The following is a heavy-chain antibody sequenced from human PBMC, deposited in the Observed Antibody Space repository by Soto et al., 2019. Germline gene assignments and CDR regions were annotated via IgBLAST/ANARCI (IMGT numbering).Heavy chain of an antibody. CDR3: AREWYSSSGPHFDC. CDR1: GFSVGSNY. V-gene: IGHV3-53*01. D-gene: IGHD6-6*01. CDR2: MDSGGST. J-gene: IGHJ4*02. Sequence: GGSLRLSCAASGFSVGSNYMTWVRQAPGKGLEWVSLMDSGGSTYYADSVKGRFTISRDNSKNTLYLQMNSLRAEDTAVYHCAREWYSSSGPHFDCWGQGTLVTVSS.